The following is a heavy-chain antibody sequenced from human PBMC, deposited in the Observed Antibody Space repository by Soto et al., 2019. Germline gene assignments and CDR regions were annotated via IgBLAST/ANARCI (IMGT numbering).Heavy chain of an antibody. Sequence: SETLSLTCAVYGRSFSGYYWSWIRQPPGKGLEWIGEINHSGSTNYNPSLKSRVTISVDTSKNQFSLKLSSVTAADTAVYYCARGRSGASWVYYYYGMDVWGQGTTVTVS. CDR3: ARGRSGASWVYYYYGMDV. D-gene: IGHD2-2*01. J-gene: IGHJ6*02. CDR1: GRSFSGYY. CDR2: INHSGST. V-gene: IGHV4-34*01.